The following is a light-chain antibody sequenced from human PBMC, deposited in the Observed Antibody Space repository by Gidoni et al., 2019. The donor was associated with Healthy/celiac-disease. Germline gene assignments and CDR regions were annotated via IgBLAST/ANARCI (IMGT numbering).Light chain of an antibody. CDR1: SSDVGGYNY. Sequence: QSALTPPRSVSGSPGQSVTISCTGTSSDVGGYNYVSWYQQHPGKAPKLMIYDVSKRPSGVPDRFSGSKSGNTASLTSSGLQAEDEADYYCCSYAGSYTYVFGTGTKVTVL. V-gene: IGLV2-11*01. CDR2: DVS. CDR3: CSYAGSYTYV. J-gene: IGLJ1*01.